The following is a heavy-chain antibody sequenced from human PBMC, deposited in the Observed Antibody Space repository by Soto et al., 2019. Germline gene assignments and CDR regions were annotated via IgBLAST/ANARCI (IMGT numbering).Heavy chain of an antibody. V-gene: IGHV3-33*01. J-gene: IGHJ3*02. CDR1: GFTFSTYG. CDR2: VWYDGINK. CDR3: ARNNQDALDI. Sequence: PGGSLRLSCAASGFTFSTYGMHWVRQAPGKGLEWVAVVWYDGINKYYGDSVKGRFTISRDNSKNTLYLQMNSLRAEDTAVYYCARNNQDALDIWGQGTMVTVSS.